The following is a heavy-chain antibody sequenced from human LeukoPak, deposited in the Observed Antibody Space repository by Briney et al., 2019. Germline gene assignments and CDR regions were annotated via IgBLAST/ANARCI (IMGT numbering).Heavy chain of an antibody. J-gene: IGHJ6*02. V-gene: IGHV1-18*01. Sequence: GASVKVSCKASGYTFTSYGISWVRQAPGQGLEWMGWISAFNGNTNYAQKLQGRVTMTTDTSTSTAYMELRSLRSDDTAVYYCVREYCSSTSCYTVRPYYYYGMDVWGQGTTVTVSS. CDR1: GYTFTSYG. CDR2: ISAFNGNT. CDR3: VREYCSSTSCYTVRPYYYYGMDV. D-gene: IGHD2-2*01.